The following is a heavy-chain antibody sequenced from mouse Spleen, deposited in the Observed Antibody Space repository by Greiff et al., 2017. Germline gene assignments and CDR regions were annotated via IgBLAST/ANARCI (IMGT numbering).Heavy chain of an antibody. Sequence: EVKVVESGPSLVKPSQTLSLTCSVTGDSITSGYWNWIRKFPGNKLEYMGYISYSGSTYYNPSLKSRISITRDTSKNQYYLQLNSVTTEDTATYYCARYAMITIFDYWGQGTTLTVSS. CDR2: ISYSGST. CDR3: ARYAMITIFDY. D-gene: IGHD2-4*01. CDR1: GDSITSGY. V-gene: IGHV3-8*02. J-gene: IGHJ2*01.